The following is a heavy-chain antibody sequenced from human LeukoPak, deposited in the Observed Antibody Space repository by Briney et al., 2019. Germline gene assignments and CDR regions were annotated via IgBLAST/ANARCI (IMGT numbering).Heavy chain of an antibody. CDR3: ARDSAWRIPFDY. Sequence: GGSLRLSCAASGFSFSSSWMSWVRQAPGKGLEWVADINQDGSENDYVDSVKGRFTISRDNAKNSLYLQMNSLRAEDTAVYYCARDSAWRIPFDYWGQGTLVTVSS. J-gene: IGHJ4*02. CDR2: INQDGSEN. V-gene: IGHV3-7*01. CDR1: GFSFSSSW. D-gene: IGHD2-15*01.